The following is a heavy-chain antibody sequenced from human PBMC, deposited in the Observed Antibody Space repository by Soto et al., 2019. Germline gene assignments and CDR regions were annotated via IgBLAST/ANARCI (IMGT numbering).Heavy chain of an antibody. Sequence: EVQLVESGGGLVQPGGSLRLSCAASGFTFSSYWMHWVRQAPGKGLVCVSRINSDGSSTSYADSVKGRITISRDNAKNTLYLQVNSLRDEDTAVYYCVRTSLVVAAATREDYWGQGTLVTVSS. CDR1: GFTFSSYW. J-gene: IGHJ4*02. CDR3: VRTSLVVAAATREDY. V-gene: IGHV3-74*01. D-gene: IGHD2-15*01. CDR2: INSDGSST.